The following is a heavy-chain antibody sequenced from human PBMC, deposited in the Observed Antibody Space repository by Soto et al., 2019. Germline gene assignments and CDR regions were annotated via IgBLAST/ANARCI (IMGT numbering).Heavy chain of an antibody. D-gene: IGHD1-26*01. CDR1: GFTFRSYA. CDR3: VKIGTTNRNFFDY. J-gene: IGHJ4*02. Sequence: PGGSLGLSCSASGFTFRSYAMHWIRQAPGKGLEYVSAISSNGKNTYYADSVKGRFIISRDNSKNTLYLQMSSLRAEDTAVYYCVKIGTTNRNFFDYWGQGALVTVSS. CDR2: ISSNGKNT. V-gene: IGHV3-64D*06.